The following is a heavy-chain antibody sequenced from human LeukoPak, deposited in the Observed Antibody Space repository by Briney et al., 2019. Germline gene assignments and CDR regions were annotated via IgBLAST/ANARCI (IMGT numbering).Heavy chain of an antibody. CDR3: AREVSEGFDF. CDR2: ISSSGSTI. V-gene: IGHV3-11*04. Sequence: PGGSLRLSCAASGFTFSDYYMSWIRQAPGKGLEWVSYISSSGSTIYYAGSVKGRFAISRDNAKNSLYLQMNSLRAEDTALYYCAREVSEGFDFWGQGTLVTVSS. CDR1: GFTFSDYY. D-gene: IGHD3-22*01. J-gene: IGHJ4*02.